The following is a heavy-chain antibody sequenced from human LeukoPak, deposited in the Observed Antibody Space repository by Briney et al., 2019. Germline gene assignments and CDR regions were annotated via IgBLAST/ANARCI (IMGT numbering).Heavy chain of an antibody. J-gene: IGHJ6*03. CDR1: GGSISSSSYY. CDR2: IYYSGST. CDR3: ARGTYYYDSSGYTTYYYYYYMDV. Sequence: PSETLSLTCTVSGGSISSSSYYWGWIRQPPGKGLEWIGYIYYSGSTNYNPSLKSRVTISVDTSKNQFSLKLSSVTAADTAVYYCARGTYYYDSSGYTTYYYYYYMDVWGKGTTVTVSS. V-gene: IGHV4-61*05. D-gene: IGHD3-22*01.